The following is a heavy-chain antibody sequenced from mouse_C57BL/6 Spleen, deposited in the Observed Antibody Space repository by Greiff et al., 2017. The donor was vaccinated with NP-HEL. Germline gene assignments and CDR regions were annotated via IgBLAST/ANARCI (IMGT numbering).Heavy chain of an antibody. V-gene: IGHV10-3*01. CDR3: VREDTTVVPYYFDY. J-gene: IGHJ2*01. CDR1: GFTFNTYA. Sequence: EVQGVESGGGLVQPKGSLKLSCAASGFTFNTYAMHWVRQAPGKGLEWVARIRSKSSNYATYYADSVKDRFTISRDDSQSMLYLQMNNLKTEDTAMYYCVREDTTVVPYYFDYWGQGTTLTVSS. CDR2: IRSKSSNYAT. D-gene: IGHD1-1*01.